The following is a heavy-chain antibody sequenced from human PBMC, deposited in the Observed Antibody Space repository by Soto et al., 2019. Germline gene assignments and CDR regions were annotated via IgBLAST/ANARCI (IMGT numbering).Heavy chain of an antibody. Sequence: QVQLGQSGAEVKKPGASVKVSCKASGYTFTSYGISWVRQAPGQGLEWMGWISAYNCNTNYAQKLQGRVTMTTDTSPSTADMELRSLRSDDAAVYYCARSSGWYCFDYWGQGPLVTVSS. CDR3: ARSSGWYCFDY. CDR2: ISAYNCNT. CDR1: GYTFTSYG. V-gene: IGHV1-18*01. D-gene: IGHD6-19*01. J-gene: IGHJ4*02.